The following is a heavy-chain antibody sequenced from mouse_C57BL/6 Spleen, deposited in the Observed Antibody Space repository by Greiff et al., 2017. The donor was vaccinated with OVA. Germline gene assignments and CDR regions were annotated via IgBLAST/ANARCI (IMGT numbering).Heavy chain of an antibody. CDR3: ARETRYYAMDY. CDR1: GFSFTSYA. J-gene: IGHJ4*01. D-gene: IGHD3-2*01. CDR2: IWTGGGT. V-gene: IGHV2-9-1*01. Sequence: VKLVESGPGLVAPSQSLSITCTVSGFSFTSYAISWVRQPPGQGLEWLGVIWTGGGTTYYSALNSSLSISKDNSKSQVFLKLNSLQTDDTARYYCARETRYYAMDYWGQGTSVTVSS.